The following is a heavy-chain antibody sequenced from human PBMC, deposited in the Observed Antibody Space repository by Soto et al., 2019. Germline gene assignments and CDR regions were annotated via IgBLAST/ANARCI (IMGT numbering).Heavy chain of an antibody. V-gene: IGHV1-58*01. CDR2: IVVGSGNT. D-gene: IGHD6-6*01. CDR1: GFTFTSSA. CDR3: AADPVGYSSSPDTYYYYYGMDV. J-gene: IGHJ6*02. Sequence: SVKVSCKASGFTFTSSAVQWVRQARGQRLEWIGWIVVGSGNTNYAQKFQERVTITRDMSTSTAYMELSSLRSEDTAVYYCAADPVGYSSSPDTYYYYYGMDVWGQGTTVTVSS.